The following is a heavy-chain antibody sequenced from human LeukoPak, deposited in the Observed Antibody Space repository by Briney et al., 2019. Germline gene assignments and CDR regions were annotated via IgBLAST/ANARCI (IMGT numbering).Heavy chain of an antibody. CDR2: IWYDGSNK. D-gene: IGHD2-2*01. Sequence: GGSLRLSCAASGFTFSSYGMHWVRQAPGKGLEWVAVIWYDGSNKYYADSVKGRFTISRDNSKNTLYLQMNSLRAEDTAVCYCAKSPGGVVSTSFDNWGQGTLVTVSS. J-gene: IGHJ4*02. V-gene: IGHV3-33*06. CDR1: GFTFSSYG. CDR3: AKSPGGVVSTSFDN.